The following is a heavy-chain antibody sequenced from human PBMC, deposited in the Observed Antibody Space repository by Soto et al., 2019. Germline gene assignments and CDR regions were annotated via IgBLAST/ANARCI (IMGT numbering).Heavy chain of an antibody. CDR3: ASALAAVESL. D-gene: IGHD6-13*01. CDR1: GFTFSTYW. J-gene: IGHJ4*02. CDR2: IKQDGSAN. V-gene: IGHV3-7*01. Sequence: EVQLVESGGGLVQPGGSLRLSCAASGFTFSTYWMHWVRQAPGKGLEWVANIKQDGSANYYLDSVKGRFTISRDNARSSLYLQTNSLRAEEPAVYYCASALAAVESLWGQGTLVTVSS.